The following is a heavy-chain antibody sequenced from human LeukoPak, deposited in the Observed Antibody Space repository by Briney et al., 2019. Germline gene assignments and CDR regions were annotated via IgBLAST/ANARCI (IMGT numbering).Heavy chain of an antibody. CDR1: GFTFSSYA. V-gene: IGHV3-30*04. Sequence: GRSLRLSCAASGFTFSSYAMHWVRQAPGKGLEGVAVISYDGSNKYYADSVKGRFTISRDNSKNTLYLQMNSLRAEDTAVYYCARLMGVGGYPNNDYWGQGTLVTVSS. D-gene: IGHD2-8*01. CDR3: ARLMGVGGYPNNDY. CDR2: ISYDGSNK. J-gene: IGHJ4*02.